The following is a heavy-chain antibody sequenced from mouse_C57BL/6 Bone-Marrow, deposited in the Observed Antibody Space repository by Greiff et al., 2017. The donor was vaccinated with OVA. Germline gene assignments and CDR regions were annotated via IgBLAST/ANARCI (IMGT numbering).Heavy chain of an antibody. J-gene: IGHJ1*03. V-gene: IGHV1-81*01. CDR3: ARGRYGSSYGYFDV. D-gene: IGHD1-1*01. Sequence: VQLQQSGAELARPGASVKLSCKASGYTFTSYGISWVKQRTGQGLEWIGEIYPRSGNTYYNEKFKGKATLTADKSSSIAYMELRSLTSEDSAVYFCARGRYGSSYGYFDVWGTGTTVTVSS. CDR2: IYPRSGNT. CDR1: GYTFTSYG.